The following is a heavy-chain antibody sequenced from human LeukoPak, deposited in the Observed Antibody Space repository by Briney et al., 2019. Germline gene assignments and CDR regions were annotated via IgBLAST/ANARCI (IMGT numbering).Heavy chain of an antibody. CDR3: AREGSGSGWYFDY. Sequence: PGRSLRLSCAASGFTFSSYGMHWVRQAPGKGLEWVAVTSYDGSNKYYADSVKGRFTISRDDSKNTLYLQMNSLRAEDTAVYYCAREGSGSGWYFDYWGQGTLVTVSS. J-gene: IGHJ4*02. D-gene: IGHD6-19*01. CDR2: TSYDGSNK. V-gene: IGHV3-30*03. CDR1: GFTFSSYG.